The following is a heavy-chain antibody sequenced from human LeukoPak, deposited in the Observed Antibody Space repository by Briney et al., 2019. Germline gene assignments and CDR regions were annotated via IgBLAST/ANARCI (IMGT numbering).Heavy chain of an antibody. Sequence: GGSLRLSCAASGFTFSSYGMHWFRQAPGKGLEWVAFIRYDGSNKYYADSVKGRFTISRDNSKNTLYLQMNSLRAEDTAVYYCAKSEHCSSTSCGVGWGQGTLVTVSS. J-gene: IGHJ4*02. V-gene: IGHV3-30*02. CDR1: GFTFSSYG. CDR2: IRYDGSNK. CDR3: AKSEHCSSTSCGVG. D-gene: IGHD2-2*01.